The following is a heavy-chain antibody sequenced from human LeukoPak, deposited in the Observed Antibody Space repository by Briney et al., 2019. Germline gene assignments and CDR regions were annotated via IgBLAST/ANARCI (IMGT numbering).Heavy chain of an antibody. D-gene: IGHD2-15*01. V-gene: IGHV3-21*01. J-gene: IGHJ6*04. CDR2: ISSSSSYI. CDR1: GFTFSSYS. Sequence: GGSLRLSCAASGFTFSSYSMNWVRQAPGKGLEWVSSISSSSSYIYYADSVKGRFTISRDNAKNSLYLQMNSLRAEDTAVYYCARDKVAATTEYYYYGMDVRGKGTTVTVSS. CDR3: ARDKVAATTEYYYYGMDV.